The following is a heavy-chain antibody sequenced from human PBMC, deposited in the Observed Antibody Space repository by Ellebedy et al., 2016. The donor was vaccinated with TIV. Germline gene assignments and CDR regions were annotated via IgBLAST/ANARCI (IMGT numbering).Heavy chain of an antibody. J-gene: IGHJ5*02. V-gene: IGHV3-23*01. CDR2: ISGSGVST. D-gene: IGHD6-13*01. Sequence: GESLKISXAASGFTVSNSYVSWVRQAPGKGLEWVSGISGSGVSTYHADSVKGRFSISRDNSKNTLYLQMNSLRSEDTAVYYCAKDRGSTWFKWFNPWGRGTLVTVSS. CDR3: AKDRGSTWFKWFNP. CDR1: GFTVSNSY.